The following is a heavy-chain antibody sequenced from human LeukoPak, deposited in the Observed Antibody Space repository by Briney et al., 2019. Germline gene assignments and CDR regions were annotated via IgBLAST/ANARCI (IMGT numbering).Heavy chain of an antibody. J-gene: IGHJ6*02. Sequence: KPSETLSLTCTVSGGSISSYYWSWIRQPPGKGLEWVGYISYSGSTNYNPSLKSRVTISVDTSKNQFSLKLSYVTAADTAVYYCASKYCGGDCYAWYYGMDVWGQGTTVTVS. D-gene: IGHD2-21*02. CDR3: ASKYCGGDCYAWYYGMDV. CDR2: ISYSGST. CDR1: GGSISSYY. V-gene: IGHV4-59*01.